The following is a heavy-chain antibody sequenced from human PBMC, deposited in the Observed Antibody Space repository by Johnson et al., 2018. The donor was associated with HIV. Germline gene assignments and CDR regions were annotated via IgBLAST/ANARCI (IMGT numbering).Heavy chain of an antibody. CDR1: GFTFDDYG. Sequence: VQLVESGGGLVRPGGSLRLACAASGFTFDDYGMSWVRQAPGKGLEWVSGMNWNGDSTGYGDFVKGRSTISRDNAKNSLYLQMNNLRSEDTALYYCARGWQLHGGLDIWGQGTMVTVSS. D-gene: IGHD3-10*01. J-gene: IGHJ3*02. CDR2: MNWNGDST. V-gene: IGHV3-20*04. CDR3: ARGWQLHGGLDI.